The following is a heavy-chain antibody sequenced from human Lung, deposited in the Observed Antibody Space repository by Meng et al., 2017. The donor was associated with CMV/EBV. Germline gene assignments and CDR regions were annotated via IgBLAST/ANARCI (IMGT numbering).Heavy chain of an antibody. CDR1: GGSRSSTNW. V-gene: IGHV4-4*02. CDR2: IYHSGST. Sequence: GGGPGLGEPSGPLSLPSPVSGGSRSSTNWWSWVRQPPGKGLEWIGEIYHSGSTNYNPSLKSRVSISVDKSKNQFSLKLSSVTAADTAVYYCARADKVRFDYWGQGTLVTVSS. CDR3: ARADKVRFDY. J-gene: IGHJ4*02.